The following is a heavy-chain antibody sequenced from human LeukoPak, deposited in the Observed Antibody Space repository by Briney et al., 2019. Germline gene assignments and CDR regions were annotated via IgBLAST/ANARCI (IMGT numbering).Heavy chain of an antibody. V-gene: IGHV4-61*08. D-gene: IGHD1-26*01. CDR1: GGSISSGGYS. Sequence: TLSLTCAVSGGSISSGGYSWSWIRQPPGKGLEWIGYIYYSGSTNYNPSLKSRVTISVDTSKNQFSLKLSSVTAADTAVYYCARGIWELPLDYWGQGTLVTVSS. CDR2: IYYSGST. J-gene: IGHJ4*02. CDR3: ARGIWELPLDY.